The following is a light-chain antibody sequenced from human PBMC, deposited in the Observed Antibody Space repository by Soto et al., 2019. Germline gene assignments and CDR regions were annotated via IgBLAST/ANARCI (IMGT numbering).Light chain of an antibody. CDR3: SSYTGSGSLL. CDR2: DVT. CDR1: ISDVGGYIH. J-gene: IGLJ2*01. V-gene: IGLV2-14*03. Sequence: QSVLTQPASVSGSPGQSITIPCTGTISDVGGYIHVSWYQQHPGKAPKLIIYDVTNRPSGVSNRFSGSKSANTASLTISGLQAEDEADYYCSSYTGSGSLLFGGGTKVTVL.